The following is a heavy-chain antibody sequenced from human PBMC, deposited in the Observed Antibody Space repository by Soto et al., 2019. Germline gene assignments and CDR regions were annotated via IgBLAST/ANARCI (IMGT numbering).Heavy chain of an antibody. D-gene: IGHD1-1*01. CDR3: ARDPAGYNWNDDY. J-gene: IGHJ4*02. CDR2: IKQDGSEK. Sequence: GGSLRLSCAASGFTFSSYWMSWVRQAPGKGLEWVANIKQDGSEKYYVDSVKGRFAISRYNAKNSLYLQMNSLRAEDTAVYYCARDPAGYNWNDDYWGQGTLVTVSS. CDR1: GFTFSSYW. V-gene: IGHV3-7*01.